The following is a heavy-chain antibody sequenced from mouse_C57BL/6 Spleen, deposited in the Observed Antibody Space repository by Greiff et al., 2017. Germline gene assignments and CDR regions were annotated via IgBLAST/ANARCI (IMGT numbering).Heavy chain of an antibody. CDR3: ERQRDGDWNGFAY. CDR2: ISSGGSYT. D-gene: IGHD3-3*01. CDR1: GFTFSSYG. Sequence: EVKLMESGGDLVKPGGSLKLSCAASGFTFSSYGMSWVRQTPDKRLEWVATISSGGSYTYYPDSVKGRFTISRDNAKNTLYLQMSSLKSEETAMYYCERQRDGDWNGFAYWGQGTLVTVSA. V-gene: IGHV5-6*01. J-gene: IGHJ3*01.